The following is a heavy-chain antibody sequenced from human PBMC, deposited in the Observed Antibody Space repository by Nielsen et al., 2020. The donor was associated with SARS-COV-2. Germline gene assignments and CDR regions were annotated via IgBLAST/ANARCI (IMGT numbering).Heavy chain of an antibody. V-gene: IGHV3-23*01. Sequence: GGSLRLSCAASGFTFSSYAMSWVRQAPGKGLEWVSAISGSGGSTYYADSVKGLFTISRDNSKNTLYLQMNSLRAEDTAVYYCATPRSYGDYGTFDYWGQGTLVTVSS. J-gene: IGHJ4*02. CDR3: ATPRSYGDYGTFDY. CDR2: ISGSGGST. CDR1: GFTFSSYA. D-gene: IGHD4-17*01.